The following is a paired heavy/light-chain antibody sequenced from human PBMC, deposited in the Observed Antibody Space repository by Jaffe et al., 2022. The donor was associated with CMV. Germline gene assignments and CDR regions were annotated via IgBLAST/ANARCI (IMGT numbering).Heavy chain of an antibody. D-gene: IGHD2-2*01. CDR1: GGSIGSSDW. CDR2: INHRGST. CDR3: ARLHGLPAAPRGVSVRGVSNYFDY. J-gene: IGHJ4*02. V-gene: IGHV4-4*02. Sequence: QVQLQESGPGLVKSSGTVSLTCAVSGGSIGSSDWWSWVRQSPGKGLEWIGDINHRGSTDYNPSLKSRVTISVDKSKNQFSLKVTSVTAADTAFYFCARLHGLPAAPRGVSVRGVSNYFDYWGQGALVTVSS.
Light chain of an antibody. Sequence: DIQMTQSPSSLSASVGDRVTITCRASQSISGYLNWYQQKPGKAPELLIYSASTLQSGVPSRFSGSGSGTDFTLTISDLQPEDFSIYYCQQSYSTPRTFGQGTKVEIK. V-gene: IGKV1-39*01. CDR1: QSISGY. CDR3: QQSYSTPRT. J-gene: IGKJ1*01. CDR2: SAS.